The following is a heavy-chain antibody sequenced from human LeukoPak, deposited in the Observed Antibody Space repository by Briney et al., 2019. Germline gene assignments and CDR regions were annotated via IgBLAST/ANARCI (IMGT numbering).Heavy chain of an antibody. CDR1: GFTFSSYW. CDR2: INSDGSST. CDR3: ARERRLRENADY. V-gene: IGHV3-74*01. D-gene: IGHD5-12*01. J-gene: IGHJ4*02. Sequence: QPGGSLRLSCAASGFTFSSYWMHWVRQAPGKGLVWVSRINSDGSSTSYADSVKGRFTISRDNAKNTLSLQMNSLRADDTAVYYCARERRLRENADYWGQGALVTVSS.